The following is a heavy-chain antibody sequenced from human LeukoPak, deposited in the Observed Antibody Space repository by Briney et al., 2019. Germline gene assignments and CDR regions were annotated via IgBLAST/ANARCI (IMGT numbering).Heavy chain of an antibody. J-gene: IGHJ4*02. CDR2: ISRSGSTV. CDR1: GFTFSSCA. D-gene: IGHD2-15*01. Sequence: GGSLRLSCAASGFTFSSCAMNWVRQAPGKGLEWASHISRSGSTVYYADSVKGRFTISRDNAKNLLYLQMNSLRAEDTAVYYCARVGLLHYFDDWGQGTLVTVSS. CDR3: ARVGLLHYFDD. V-gene: IGHV3-48*03.